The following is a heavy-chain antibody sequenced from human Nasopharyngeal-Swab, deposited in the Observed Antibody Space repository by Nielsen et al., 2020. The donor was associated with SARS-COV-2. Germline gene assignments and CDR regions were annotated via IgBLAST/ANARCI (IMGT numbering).Heavy chain of an antibody. Sequence: SVKVSCKASGFTFTSSAVQWVRQARGQRLEWIGWIVVGSGNTNYAQKFQGRVTMTTDTSTSTAYMELRSLGSDDTAVYYCVRAVSWFGELSHYYYYMDVWGKGTTVTVSS. V-gene: IGHV1-58*01. CDR2: IVVGSGNT. CDR1: GFTFTSSA. J-gene: IGHJ6*03. CDR3: VRAVSWFGELSHYYYYMDV. D-gene: IGHD3-10*01.